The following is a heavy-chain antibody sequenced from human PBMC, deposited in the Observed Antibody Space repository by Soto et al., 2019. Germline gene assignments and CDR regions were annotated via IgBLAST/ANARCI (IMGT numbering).Heavy chain of an antibody. Sequence: QVQLVQSGAELRKPGSSVTVYCKASGGTFTTYAISWVRQAPGQGLEWMGGIIPTFGTANYAQKFQGRVTITADESTSTAYMELSSLTSEDTAVYYCARGWPLDEWGQGALVTVSS. J-gene: IGHJ4*02. CDR3: ARGWPLDE. V-gene: IGHV1-69*12. CDR2: IIPTFGTA. CDR1: GGTFTTYA.